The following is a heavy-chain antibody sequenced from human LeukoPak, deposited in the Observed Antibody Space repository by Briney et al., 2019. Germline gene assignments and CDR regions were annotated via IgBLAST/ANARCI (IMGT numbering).Heavy chain of an antibody. CDR1: GFTFDTYK. J-gene: IGHJ1*01. D-gene: IGHD5-24*01. CDR3: ARSSVEMTTIFAEYFDH. CDR2: INNKGDST. Sequence: QARGSLRLSCAASGFTFDTYKMHWVRQAPGKGLEYVSGINNKGDSTYYVTSVRGRFTISRDNIRNTLYLQMCSLRAEDTAVYYCARSSVEMTTIFAEYFDHWGRGTLVSVSS. V-gene: IGHV3-64*01.